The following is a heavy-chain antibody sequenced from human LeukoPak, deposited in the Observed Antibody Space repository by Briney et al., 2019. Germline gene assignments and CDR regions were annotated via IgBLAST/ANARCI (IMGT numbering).Heavy chain of an antibody. CDR2: ISGSTRTI. CDR3: ARDGKYSYGYSLLFDY. D-gene: IGHD5-18*01. V-gene: IGHV3-48*02. CDR1: GFTFSTYS. J-gene: IGHJ4*02. Sequence: GGSLRLSCAASGFTFSTYSMNWVRQAPGKGLEWVSYISGSTRTIYYADSVKGRFTISRDNAKDSLFLQMNSLRDEDTAVYYCARDGKYSYGYSLLFDYWGQGTLVTVSS.